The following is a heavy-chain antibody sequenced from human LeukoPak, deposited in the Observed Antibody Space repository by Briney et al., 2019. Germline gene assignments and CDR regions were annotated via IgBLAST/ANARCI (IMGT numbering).Heavy chain of an antibody. Sequence: ASVKVSFKSSGYTFTVYYMHWVRQAPGQGLEWMGWINPNSGGTNYAQKFQGRVTMTRDTSISTAYMELSRLRSDDTAVYYCARDPHRLYSGDDKGYWGQGTLATVS. J-gene: IGHJ4*02. V-gene: IGHV1-2*02. CDR1: GYTFTVYY. D-gene: IGHD5-12*01. CDR3: ARDPHRLYSGDDKGY. CDR2: INPNSGGT.